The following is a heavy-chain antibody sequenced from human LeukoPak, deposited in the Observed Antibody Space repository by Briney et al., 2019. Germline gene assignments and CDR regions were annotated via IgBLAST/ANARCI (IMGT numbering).Heavy chain of an antibody. CDR3: ARFQAAAGHFDY. Sequence: GASVKVSCKASGYTFTGYYMHWVRQAPGQGLEWMGIINPSGGSTSYAQKFQGRVTMTRDMSTSTVYMELSSLRSEDTAVYYCARFQAAAGHFDYWGQGTLVTVSS. V-gene: IGHV1-46*01. CDR2: INPSGGST. CDR1: GYTFTGYY. J-gene: IGHJ4*02. D-gene: IGHD6-13*01.